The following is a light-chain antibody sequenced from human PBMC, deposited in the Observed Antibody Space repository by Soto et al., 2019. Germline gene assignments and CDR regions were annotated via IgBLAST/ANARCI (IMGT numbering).Light chain of an antibody. CDR2: AVS. V-gene: IGKV1-39*01. J-gene: IGKJ4*01. Sequence: DVQMTQYPSSLSASVGDRVTITCRASQSISSYLNWYQQKPGRAPRLLIYAVSILQSGVPSRFSGSGSGIDFTLTISGLQPEDFAVYYCQQSHRAPLTFGGGTTVEIK. CDR3: QQSHRAPLT. CDR1: QSISSY.